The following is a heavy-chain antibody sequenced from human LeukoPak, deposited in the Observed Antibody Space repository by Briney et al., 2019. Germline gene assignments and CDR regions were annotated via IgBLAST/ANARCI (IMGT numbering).Heavy chain of an antibody. CDR1: GGTFSSYA. D-gene: IGHD3-22*01. CDR2: IIPIFGTA. CDR3: AREYYYDSSGYHDAFDI. Sequence: SVKVSCKASGGTFSSYAISWVRQAPGQGLEWMGRIIPIFGTANYAQKFQGRVTITTDESTSTAYMELSSLRSEDTAVYYCAREYYYDSSGYHDAFDIRGQGTMVTVSS. V-gene: IGHV1-69*05. J-gene: IGHJ3*02.